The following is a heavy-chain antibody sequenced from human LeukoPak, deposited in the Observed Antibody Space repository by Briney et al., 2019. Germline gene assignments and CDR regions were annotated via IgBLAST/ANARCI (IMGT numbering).Heavy chain of an antibody. J-gene: IGHJ4*02. D-gene: IGHD5-18*01. CDR3: AREARGYSYGDFDY. Sequence: GGSLRLSCAASGFTFSSYAMHWVRQAPGKGLEWVAVISYDGSNKYYADSVKGRFTISRDNSMNTLYLQMNSLRAEDTAVYYCAREARGYSYGDFDYWGQGTLVTVSS. CDR1: GFTFSSYA. V-gene: IGHV3-30-3*01. CDR2: ISYDGSNK.